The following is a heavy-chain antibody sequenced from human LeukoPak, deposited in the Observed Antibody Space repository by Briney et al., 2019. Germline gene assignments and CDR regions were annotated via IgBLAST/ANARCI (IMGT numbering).Heavy chain of an antibody. D-gene: IGHD4-17*01. CDR1: GYSFASYW. J-gene: IGHJ3*02. CDR2: IYPGDSDT. CDR3: ARPNFDGDEHAFDI. Sequence: GEPLKISCQGSGYSFASYWIGWVRQIPGKGLEWMGIIYPGDSDTRYSPSFQGQVTISADKSISTAYLQWSSLKASDTAMYYCARPNFDGDEHAFDIWGRGTMVTVSS. V-gene: IGHV5-51*01.